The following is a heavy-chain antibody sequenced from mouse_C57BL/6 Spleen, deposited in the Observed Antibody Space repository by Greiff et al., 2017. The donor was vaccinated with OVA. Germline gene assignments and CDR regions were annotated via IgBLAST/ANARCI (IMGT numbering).Heavy chain of an antibody. Sequence: QVQLQQPGAELVKPGASVKLSCKASGYTFTSYWMHWVKQRPGQGLEWIGMIHPNSGSINYNEKFKSKATLTVDNSSSTAYMQLSSLTSEDSAVYYCAREGDGYYGAYWGQGTLVTVSA. D-gene: IGHD2-3*01. J-gene: IGHJ3*01. CDR1: GYTFTSYW. CDR3: AREGDGYYGAY. V-gene: IGHV1-64*01. CDR2: IHPNSGSI.